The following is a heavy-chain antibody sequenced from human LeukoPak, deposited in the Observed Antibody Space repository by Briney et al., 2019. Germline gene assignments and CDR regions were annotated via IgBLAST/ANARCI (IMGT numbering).Heavy chain of an antibody. CDR1: GGSISSYY. V-gene: IGHV4-59*12. J-gene: IGHJ4*02. CDR3: ARYAIAAAGPFFDY. Sequence: PSETLSLTCTVSGGSISSYYWSWIRQPPGKGLEWIGYIYYSGSTNYNPSLKSRVTISVDTSKNQFSLKLSSVTAADTAVYYCARYAIAAAGPFFDYWGQGTLVTVSS. D-gene: IGHD6-13*01. CDR2: IYYSGST.